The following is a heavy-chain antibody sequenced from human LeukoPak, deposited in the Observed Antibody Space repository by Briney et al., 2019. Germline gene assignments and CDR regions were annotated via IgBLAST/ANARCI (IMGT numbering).Heavy chain of an antibody. CDR2: ISGSGGST. V-gene: IGHV3-23*01. J-gene: IGHJ4*02. D-gene: IGHD1-26*01. Sequence: GGSLRLSCVASGFTFRNYYMHWVRQVPGKGLEWVSAISGSGGSTYYADSVKGRFTISRDNSKNTLYLQMNSLRAEDTAVYYCAKMGASERYYFDYWGQGTLVTVSS. CDR3: AKMGASERYYFDY. CDR1: GFTFRNYY.